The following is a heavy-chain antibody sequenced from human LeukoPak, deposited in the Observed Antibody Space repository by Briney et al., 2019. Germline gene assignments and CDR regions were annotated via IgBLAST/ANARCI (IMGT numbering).Heavy chain of an antibody. Sequence: PGGSLRLSCAASGFTFSRDSMNWVRQAPGKGLEWVSCINGGGSPIYYADSVRGRFTISRGNAKNSLYLQMNSLRAEDTAVYYCVRDNPRCCGVIPANIDDYWGQGTLVTVSS. CDR1: GFTFSRDS. CDR3: VRDNPRCCGVIPANIDDY. J-gene: IGHJ4*02. D-gene: IGHD2-21*01. V-gene: IGHV3-48*01. CDR2: INGGGSPI.